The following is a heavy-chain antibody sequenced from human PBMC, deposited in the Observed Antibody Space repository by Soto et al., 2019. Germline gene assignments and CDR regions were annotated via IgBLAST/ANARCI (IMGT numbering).Heavy chain of an antibody. V-gene: IGHV3-23*01. Sequence: EVQLLESGGGLVQPGESLRLSCVASGFTFRDSTMSWVRQAPGKGLEWVSSTRGSGSKTYYADSVKGRFSISRDNTKNALFMQMTSLRAEGTGIYYCAKDAVTGKGELDWFDPWGQGNLVIV. CDR1: GFTFRDST. J-gene: IGHJ5*02. D-gene: IGHD6-19*01. CDR2: TRGSGSKT. CDR3: AKDAVTGKGELDWFDP.